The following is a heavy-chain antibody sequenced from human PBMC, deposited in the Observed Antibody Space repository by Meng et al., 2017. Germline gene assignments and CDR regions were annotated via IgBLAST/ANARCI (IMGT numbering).Heavy chain of an antibody. CDR1: GYTFTGYY. D-gene: IGHD2-15*01. J-gene: IGHJ4*02. CDR2: INPNSGGT. CDR3: ATNTYCSGGSCSFDY. Sequence: ASVKVSCKASGYTFTGYYMHWVRQAPGQGLEWMGRINPNSGGTNYAQKFQGRVTMTRGTSISTAYMELSRLRSDDTAVYYCATNTYCSGGSCSFDYWGQGTLVTVSS. V-gene: IGHV1-2*06.